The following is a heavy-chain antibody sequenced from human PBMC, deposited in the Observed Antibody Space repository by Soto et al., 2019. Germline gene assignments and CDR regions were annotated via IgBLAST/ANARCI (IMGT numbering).Heavy chain of an antibody. J-gene: IGHJ5*02. CDR2: ISAYNGNT. V-gene: IGHV1-18*01. CDR1: GYTFTSYG. D-gene: IGHD1-26*01. Sequence: ASVKVSCKASGYTFTSYGISRVRQAPGQGLEWMGWISAYNGNTDYAQKLQGRVTMTTDTSTSTAYMELRSLRSDDTAVYYCARSGRIVGATNWFDPWGQGTLVTVSS. CDR3: ARSGRIVGATNWFDP.